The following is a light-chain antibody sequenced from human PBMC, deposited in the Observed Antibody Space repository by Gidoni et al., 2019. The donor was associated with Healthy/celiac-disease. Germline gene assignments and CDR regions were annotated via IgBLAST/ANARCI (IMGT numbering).Light chain of an antibody. CDR2: AAS. CDR1: QGISSY. J-gene: IGKJ5*01. V-gene: IGKV1-9*01. Sequence: DIQLTQSPSFLSASVGDSVTITCRASQGISSYLAWYQQKPGKAPKLLIYAASTVQSGVPSRFSGSGSGTEFTLTISSLQPEDFATYYCQQLNSYPITFGQGTRLEIK. CDR3: QQLNSYPIT.